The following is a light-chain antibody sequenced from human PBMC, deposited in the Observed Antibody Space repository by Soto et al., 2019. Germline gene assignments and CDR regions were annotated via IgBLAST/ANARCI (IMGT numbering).Light chain of an antibody. V-gene: IGLV2-14*01. CDR2: DVT. J-gene: IGLJ2*01. Sequence: QSALTQPASVSGSPGQSITISCTATSSDVGAYNYVSWYQQHPGKAPKLMIYDVTNRPSGVSNCFSGSKSGNTASLTISGLHAEDEADYYCSSYTSSSTVVFGGGTKLTVL. CDR1: SSDVGAYNY. CDR3: SSYTSSSTVV.